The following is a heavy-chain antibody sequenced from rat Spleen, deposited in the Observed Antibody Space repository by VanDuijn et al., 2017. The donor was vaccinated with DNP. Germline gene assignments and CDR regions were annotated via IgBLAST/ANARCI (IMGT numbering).Heavy chain of an antibody. Sequence: EVQLVESGGGLVQPGRSLKLSCAASGFTFRDYNMAWVRQAPKKGLEWVATISYDGGSTDYGDSVKGRFTISRDNAKSILYLQLDSLRSEDTATYYCARPDYWGQGVMVTVSS. V-gene: IGHV5-7*01. CDR3: ARPDY. CDR2: ISYDGGST. J-gene: IGHJ2*01. CDR1: GFTFRDYN.